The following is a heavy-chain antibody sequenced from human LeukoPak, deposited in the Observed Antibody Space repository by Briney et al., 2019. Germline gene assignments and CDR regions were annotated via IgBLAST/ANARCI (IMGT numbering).Heavy chain of an antibody. V-gene: IGHV1-69*13. D-gene: IGHD4-17*01. J-gene: IGHJ3*02. CDR2: IIPIFGTA. CDR3: ARVGFSPYGDYVLAFDI. CDR1: GGTFSSYA. Sequence: GASVKVSCKASGGTFSSYAISWVRQAPGQGLEWMGGIIPIFGTANYAQKFQGRVTITADESTSTAYMELSSLRSEDTAVYYCARVGFSPYGDYVLAFDIWGQGTMVTVSS.